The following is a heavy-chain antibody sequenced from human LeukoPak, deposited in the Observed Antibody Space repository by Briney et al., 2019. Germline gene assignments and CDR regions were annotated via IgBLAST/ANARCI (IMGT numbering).Heavy chain of an antibody. CDR1: GFTFSSYA. V-gene: IGHV3-23*01. D-gene: IGHD5/OR15-5a*01. CDR2: MSDRDHNT. J-gene: IGHJ4*02. Sequence: PGGSLRLSCAASGFTFSSYAMTWVRQAPGKGLEWVSSMSDRDHNTYYADSVKGRFTISRDNSKNTLYLQMNSLRAEDTAVYYCAKGGLSRAGLDFWGQGTLVTVSS. CDR3: AKGGLSRAGLDF.